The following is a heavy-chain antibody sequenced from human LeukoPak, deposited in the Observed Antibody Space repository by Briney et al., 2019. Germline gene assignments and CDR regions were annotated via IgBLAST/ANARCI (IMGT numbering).Heavy chain of an antibody. J-gene: IGHJ3*02. D-gene: IGHD3-3*01. CDR3: AKWMVRRDFWSGAFDI. V-gene: IGHV3-23*01. CDR1: GFTFDEYA. CDR2: ISGSGYNS. Sequence: GGSLRLSCAASGFTFDEYAIHWVRQAPGKGLEWVSAISGSGYNSYYADSVKGRFTISRDNSKNTLFLQMNSLRGEDTAIYYCAKWMVRRDFWSGAFDIWGQGTMVTV.